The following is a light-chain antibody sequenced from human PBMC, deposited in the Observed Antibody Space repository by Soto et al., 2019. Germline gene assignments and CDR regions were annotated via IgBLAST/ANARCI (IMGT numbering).Light chain of an antibody. J-gene: IGKJ1*01. CDR2: LGS. CDR1: QSLLHSNGYNY. V-gene: IGKV2-28*01. Sequence: DIVMTQSPLSLTVTPGEPASISCRSSQSLLHSNGYNYLDWYLQKPGQSPQLLIYLGSNRASGVPDRFSGSGSGTDFTLKISRVEAEDVGVYYCMQALQTPWTFGQGTMVAIK. CDR3: MQALQTPWT.